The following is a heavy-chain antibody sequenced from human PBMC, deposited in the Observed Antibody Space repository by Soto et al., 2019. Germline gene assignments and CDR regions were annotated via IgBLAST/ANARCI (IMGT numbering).Heavy chain of an antibody. CDR1: GGTFSSYA. CDR3: ARELLSGSYHHSYFDY. V-gene: IGHV1-69*13. D-gene: IGHD1-26*01. J-gene: IGHJ4*02. CDR2: IIPIFGTA. Sequence: SVKVSCKASGGTFSSYAISWVRQAPGQGLEWMGGIIPIFGTANYAQKFQGRVTITADESTSTAYMELSSLRSEDTAVYYCARELLSGSYHHSYFDYWGQGTLVTVSS.